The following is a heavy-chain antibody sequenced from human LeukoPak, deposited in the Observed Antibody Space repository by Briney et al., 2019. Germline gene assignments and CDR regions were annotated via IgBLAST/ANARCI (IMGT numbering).Heavy chain of an antibody. J-gene: IGHJ4*02. V-gene: IGHV1-2*02. CDR1: GYTFTGYY. D-gene: IGHD3-10*01. CDR2: INPNSGGT. CDR3: ARELWFGELPYFDY. Sequence: SVKVSCKASGYTFTGYYMHWVRQAPGQGLEWMGWINPNSGGTNYAQKFQGRVTMTRDTSISTAYMELSRLRSDDTAVYYCARELWFGELPYFDYWGQGTLVTVSS.